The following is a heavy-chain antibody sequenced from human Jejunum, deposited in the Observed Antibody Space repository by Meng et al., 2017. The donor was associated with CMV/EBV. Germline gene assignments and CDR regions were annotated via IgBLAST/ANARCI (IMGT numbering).Heavy chain of an antibody. Sequence: GLESHNPGAQSRVTCKASGYTFINMVTSWGRQSPGRGFAWMGWINHHTGNPTDAQGFTRRFVFSLDTSFRTAYLQLSRLKAEDTAVYYCARVDPSGYRYFNYWGQGTLVTVSS. CDR2: INHHTGNP. CDR3: ARVDPSGYRYFNY. V-gene: IGHV7-4-1*02. D-gene: IGHD3-3*01. J-gene: IGHJ4*02. CDR1: GYTFINMV.